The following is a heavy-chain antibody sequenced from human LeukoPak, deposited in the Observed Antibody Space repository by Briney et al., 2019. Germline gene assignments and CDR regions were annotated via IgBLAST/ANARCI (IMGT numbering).Heavy chain of an antibody. V-gene: IGHV4-38-2*02. J-gene: IGHJ4*02. CDR2: IYHSGST. D-gene: IGHD3-22*01. Sequence: SETLSLTCTVSGYSISSDYYWGWIRQPPGKGLEWIGSIYHSGSTYYNPSLKSRVTISVDTSKNQFSLKLSSVTAADTAVYYCARDHENYYDSRVFDYWGQGTLVTVSS. CDR3: ARDHENYYDSRVFDY. CDR1: GYSISSDYY.